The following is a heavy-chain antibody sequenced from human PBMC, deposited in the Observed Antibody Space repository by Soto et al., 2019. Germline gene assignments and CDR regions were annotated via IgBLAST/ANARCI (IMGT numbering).Heavy chain of an antibody. J-gene: IGHJ4*02. D-gene: IGHD4-17*01. CDR1: GGSISSSSYY. V-gene: IGHV4-39*01. CDR3: ARLSGGDYGDHVGYYFDY. CDR2: IYYSGST. Sequence: KPSETLSLTCTVSGGSISSSSYYWGWIRQPPGKGLEWIGSIYYSGSTYYNPSLKSRVTISVDTSKNQFSLKLSSVTAAGTAVYYCARLSGGDYGDHVGYYFDYWGQGTLVTVSS.